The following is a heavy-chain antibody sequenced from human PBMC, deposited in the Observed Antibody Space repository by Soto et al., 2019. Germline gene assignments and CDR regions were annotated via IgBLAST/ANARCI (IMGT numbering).Heavy chain of an antibody. CDR2: IYDSGSP. CDR1: GGSISVYY. D-gene: IGHD3-3*01. CDR3: GCGVGRDPPRF. Sequence: PSETLSLTCTISGGSISVYYWSWIRQSPGQGLEWIGYIYDSGSPYYNPSLKTRVTISAGRAKNQISLELTSATAADTAVYFCGCGVGRDPPRFRGRGTLVIGSS. J-gene: IGHJ4*02. V-gene: IGHV4-59*01.